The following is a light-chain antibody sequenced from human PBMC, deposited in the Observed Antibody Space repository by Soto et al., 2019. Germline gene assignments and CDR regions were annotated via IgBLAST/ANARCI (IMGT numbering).Light chain of an antibody. CDR3: QHYNGYSEA. Sequence: DIQMTQSPSTLSGSVGDRVTITCRASQTISSWLAWYQQKPGKAPKLLIYKASTLRSGVPARFSGSGSGTEFTLTISSQQPDDFATYYCQHYNGYSEAFGQGTKVELK. CDR2: KAS. J-gene: IGKJ1*01. CDR1: QTISSW. V-gene: IGKV1-5*03.